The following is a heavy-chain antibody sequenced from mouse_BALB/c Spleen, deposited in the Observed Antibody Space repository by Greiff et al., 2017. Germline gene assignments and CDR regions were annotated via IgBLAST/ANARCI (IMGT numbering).Heavy chain of an antibody. D-gene: IGHD5-2*01. CDR1: GFTFTDYY. V-gene: IGHV7-3*02. Sequence: EVKVEESGGGLVQPGGSLRLSCATSGFTFTDYYMSWVRQPPGKALEWLGFIRNKANGYTTEYSASVKGRFTISRDNSQSILYLQMNTLRAEDSATYYCARDEYDAMDYWGQGTSVTVSS. CDR2: IRNKANGYTT. J-gene: IGHJ4*01. CDR3: ARDEYDAMDY.